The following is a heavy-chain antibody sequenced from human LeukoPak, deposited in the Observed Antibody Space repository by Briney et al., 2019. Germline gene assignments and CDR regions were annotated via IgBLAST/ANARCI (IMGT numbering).Heavy chain of an antibody. J-gene: IGHJ4*02. V-gene: IGHV3-21*01. CDR3: ATMPPSGAHNSLDH. D-gene: IGHD2-2*01. Sequence: GGSLRLSCAASGFTFNKYNMNWVRQAPGKGLEWVSSISSSSYIYYADSVNGRFTISRDNAKSSLYLQMNSLGAEDTAVYYCATMPPSGAHNSLDHWGQGTLVTVSS. CDR1: GFTFNKYN. CDR2: ISSSSYI.